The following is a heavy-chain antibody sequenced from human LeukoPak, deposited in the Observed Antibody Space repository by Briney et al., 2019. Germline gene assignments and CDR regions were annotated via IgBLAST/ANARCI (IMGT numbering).Heavy chain of an antibody. CDR2: ISGSGGST. D-gene: IGHD2-2*01. Sequence: GGSLRLSCAASGFTFSSYAMSWVRQAPGKGLEWVSAISGSGGSTYYADSVKGRFTISRANSKNTLYLQMNSLRAEDTAVYYCAKVGPCSSTSCYYYYYYGMDVWGQGTTVTVSS. CDR1: GFTFSSYA. J-gene: IGHJ6*02. CDR3: AKVGPCSSTSCYYYYYYGMDV. V-gene: IGHV3-23*01.